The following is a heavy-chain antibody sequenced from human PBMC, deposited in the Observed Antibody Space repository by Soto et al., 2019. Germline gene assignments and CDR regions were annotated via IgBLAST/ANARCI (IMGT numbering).Heavy chain of an antibody. V-gene: IGHV1-2*04. D-gene: IGHD1-26*01. CDR3: ARDSGSYHDAFDI. CDR2: INPNSGGT. CDR1: GYTFTGYY. J-gene: IGHJ3*02. Sequence: SVKVSCKASGYTFTGYYMHWVRQAPGQGLEWMGWINPNSGGTNYAQKFQGWVTMTRDTSISTAYMELSRLRSDDTAVYYCARDSGSYHDAFDIWGQGTMVTVSS.